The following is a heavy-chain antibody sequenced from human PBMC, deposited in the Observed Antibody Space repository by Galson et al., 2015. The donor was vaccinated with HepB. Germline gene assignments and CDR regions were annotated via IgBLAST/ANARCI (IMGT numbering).Heavy chain of an antibody. CDR1: GINFRSYG. J-gene: IGHJ4*02. CDR2: IWYDGSQQ. CDR3: ASWRGGYNSLDY. D-gene: IGHD2/OR15-2a*01. V-gene: IGHV3-33*01. Sequence: SLRLSCAVSGINFRSYGMNWVRQTPGKGLEWVAVIWYDGSQQYYADSVKGRFTISRDNSKNTLYLQMNSLRDEDTAVYVCASWRGGYNSLDYWGQGTLVTVSS.